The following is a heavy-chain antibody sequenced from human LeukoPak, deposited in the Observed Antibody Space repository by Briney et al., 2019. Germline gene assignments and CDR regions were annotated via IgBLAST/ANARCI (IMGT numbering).Heavy chain of an antibody. D-gene: IGHD3-22*01. J-gene: IGHJ4*02. CDR1: GFTFSSST. Sequence: SVKVSCKASGFTFSSSTMQWVRQARGQRLEWIGWIVVGSGNTNYAQKFQEGVTISRDMSTSTAYMELSSLTSEDTAVYYCATESNYYDSSGYYYWGQGTLVTVSS. CDR3: ATESNYYDSSGYYY. CDR2: IVVGSGNT. V-gene: IGHV1-58*02.